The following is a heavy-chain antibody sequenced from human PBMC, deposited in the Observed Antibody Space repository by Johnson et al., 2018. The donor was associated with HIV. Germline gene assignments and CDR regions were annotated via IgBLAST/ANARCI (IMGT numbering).Heavy chain of an antibody. D-gene: IGHD1-1*01. V-gene: IGHV3-30*02. CDR3: ASPRGTHGAFDI. J-gene: IGHJ3*02. CDR2: IRYDGSNK. CDR1: GFTFSSYG. Sequence: QVKLVESGGDVVQPGRSLRLSCAASGFTFSSYGMHWVRQAPGKGLEWVAFIRYDGSNKYYADSVKGRFTIARDNSKNTLYLQMNSLRAEDTAVYYCASPRGTHGAFDIWGQGTMVTVSS.